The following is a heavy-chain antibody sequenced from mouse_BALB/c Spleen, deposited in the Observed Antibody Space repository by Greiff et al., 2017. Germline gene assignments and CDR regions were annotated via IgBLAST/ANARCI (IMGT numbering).Heavy chain of an antibody. CDR2: IYPGGGYT. J-gene: IGHJ3*01. CDR1: GYTFTNYW. CDR3: ARLDSSRYGFAY. D-gene: IGHD3-2*01. Sequence: QVQLQQSGAELVRPGTSVKISCKASGYTFTNYWLGWVKQRPGHGLEWIGDIYPGGGYTNYNEKFKGKATLTADTSSSTAYMQLSSLTSEDSAVYFCARLDSSRYGFAYWGQGTLVTVSA. V-gene: IGHV1-63*02.